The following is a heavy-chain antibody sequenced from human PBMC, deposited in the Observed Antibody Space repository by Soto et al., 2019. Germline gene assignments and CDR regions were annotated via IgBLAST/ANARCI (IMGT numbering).Heavy chain of an antibody. J-gene: IGHJ4*02. CDR3: ARDGGDGSLGRGFDY. CDR2: IWYDGSNK. D-gene: IGHD3-10*01. Sequence: GGSLRLSCAASGFTFSSYGMHWVRQAPGKGLEWVAVIWYDGSNKYYADSVKGRFTISRDNSKNTLYLQMNSLRAEDTAVYYCARDGGDGSLGRGFDYWGQGTLVTVSS. V-gene: IGHV3-33*01. CDR1: GFTFSSYG.